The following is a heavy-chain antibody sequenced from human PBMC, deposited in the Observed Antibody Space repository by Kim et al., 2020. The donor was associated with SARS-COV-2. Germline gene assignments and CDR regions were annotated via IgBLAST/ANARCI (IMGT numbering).Heavy chain of an antibody. D-gene: IGHD2-2*01. J-gene: IGHJ6*02. CDR3: AREGGYCSSTSCYSAYYYYYGMDV. CDR1: GYSISSGYY. Sequence: SETLSLTCTVSGYSISSGYYWGWIRQPPGKGLEWIGSIYHSGSTYYNPSLKSRVTISVDTSKNQFSLKLSSVTAADTAVYYCAREGGYCSSTSCYSAYYYYYGMDVWGQGTTVTVSS. CDR2: IYHSGST. V-gene: IGHV4-38-2*02.